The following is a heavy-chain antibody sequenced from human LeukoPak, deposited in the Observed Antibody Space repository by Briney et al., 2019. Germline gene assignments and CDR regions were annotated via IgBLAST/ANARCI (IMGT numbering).Heavy chain of an antibody. CDR1: GGSIRSYY. Sequence: SENLSLTCTVPGGSIRSYYWEWIRQPPGKGLEWIGYIYYSGSTDYNPSLMSRVTLSVDTSKNQFSLRLSSVTAADTAVYYCARGEPSIASTGAPPFDLWGRGTLVTVSS. CDR3: ARGEPSIASTGAPPFDL. V-gene: IGHV4-59*01. J-gene: IGHJ2*01. CDR2: IYYSGST. D-gene: IGHD6-13*01.